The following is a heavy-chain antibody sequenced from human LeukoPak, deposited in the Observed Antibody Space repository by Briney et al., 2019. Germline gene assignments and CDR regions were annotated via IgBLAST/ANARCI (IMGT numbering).Heavy chain of an antibody. CDR1: GYTFTSYY. Sequence: ASVTVSCKASGYTFTSYYMHWVRQAPGQGLEWMGIINPSGGSTSYAQKFQGRVTMTRDTSTSKVYMELSSLRSEDTAVYYCARGAEMATIDDDAFDIWGQGTMVTVSS. D-gene: IGHD5-24*01. V-gene: IGHV1-46*01. CDR2: INPSGGST. CDR3: ARGAEMATIDDDAFDI. J-gene: IGHJ3*02.